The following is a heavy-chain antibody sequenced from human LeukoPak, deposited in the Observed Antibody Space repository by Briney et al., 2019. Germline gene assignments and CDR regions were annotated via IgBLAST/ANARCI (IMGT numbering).Heavy chain of an antibody. CDR1: GYTFTGYY. CDR3: ARKSRRAHYFDY. CDR2: INPNSGGT. Sequence: ASVKVSCKASGYTFTGYYMHWVRQAPGQGLEWMGWINPNSGGTNYAQKFQGWVTTTRDTSISTAYMELSRLRSDDTAVYYCARKSRRAHYFDYWGQGTLVTVSS. V-gene: IGHV1-2*04. J-gene: IGHJ4*02.